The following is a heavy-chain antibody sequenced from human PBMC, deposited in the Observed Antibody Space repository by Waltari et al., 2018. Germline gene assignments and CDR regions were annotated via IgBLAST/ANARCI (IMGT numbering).Heavy chain of an antibody. CDR1: GFTFASHA. J-gene: IGHJ4*02. D-gene: IGHD1-26*01. V-gene: IGHV3-23*03. CDR2: ITSDTNT. CDR3: AKASGSSFDY. Sequence: EVHLLQSGGGLVQPGGSLRLSCAAAGFTFASHAMPWVRQTPGKGLEWVSTITSDTNTYYTDSVKGRFTVSRDNSKTTLYLQMNNLRLQDTALYYCAKASGSSFDYWGRGTLVSVSS.